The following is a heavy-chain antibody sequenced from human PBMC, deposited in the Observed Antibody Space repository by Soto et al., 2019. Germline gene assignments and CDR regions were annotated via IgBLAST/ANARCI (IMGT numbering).Heavy chain of an antibody. CDR3: AKDSWIKLSGGKPGIAAAGNSFDY. D-gene: IGHD6-13*01. Sequence: GGSLRLSCAASGFTFSSYAMSWVRQAPGKGLEWVSAISGSGGSTYYADSVKGRFTISRDNSKNTLYLQMNSLRAEDTAVYYCAKDSWIKLSGGKPGIAAAGNSFDYWGQGTLVTVSS. CDR1: GFTFSSYA. J-gene: IGHJ4*02. V-gene: IGHV3-23*01. CDR2: ISGSGGST.